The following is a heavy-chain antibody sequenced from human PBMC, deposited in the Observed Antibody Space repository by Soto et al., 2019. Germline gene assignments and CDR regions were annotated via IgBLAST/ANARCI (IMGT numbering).Heavy chain of an antibody. V-gene: IGHV3-30*18. CDR2: TSYDGNNE. CDR3: AKDKGVFNWATSYFDY. J-gene: IGHJ4*02. Sequence: LRLSCAASGFTFSNCAMHWVRQAPGKGLEWVALTSYDGNNEYYTDSVKGRFTISRDNSKNTLFLQMNSPRPEDTAVYYCAKDKGVFNWATSYFDYWGQGALVTVSS. CDR1: GFTFSNCA. D-gene: IGHD1-1*01.